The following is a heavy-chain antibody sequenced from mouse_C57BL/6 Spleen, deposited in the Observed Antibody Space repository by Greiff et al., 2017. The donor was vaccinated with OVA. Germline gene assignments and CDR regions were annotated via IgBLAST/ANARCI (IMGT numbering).Heavy chain of an antibody. Sequence: QVQLQQPGTELVKPGASVKLSCKASGYTFTSYWMHWVKQRPGQGLEWIGNINPSNGGTNYNEKFKSKATLTVDKSSSTAYMRLSSLTSEDSAVYYCAREGNKKEYYYAMDYWGQGTSVTVSS. CDR2: INPSNGGT. D-gene: IGHD5-1-1*01. J-gene: IGHJ4*01. V-gene: IGHV1-53*01. CDR1: GYTFTSYW. CDR3: AREGNKKEYYYAMDY.